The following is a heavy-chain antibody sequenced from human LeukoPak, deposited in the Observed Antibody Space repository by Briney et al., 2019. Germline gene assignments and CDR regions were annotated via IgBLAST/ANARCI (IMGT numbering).Heavy chain of an antibody. J-gene: IGHJ4*02. V-gene: IGHV3-30*18. CDR3: AKDLEYYDFWSGYSATGY. Sequence: GSLRLSCAASGFTFSSYGMHGVRQAPGKGLEWVAVISYDGSNKYYADSVKGRFTISRDNSRNTLYLQMNSLRAEDTAVYYCAKDLEYYDFWSGYSATGYWGQGTLVTVSS. CDR1: GFTFSSYG. CDR2: ISYDGSNK. D-gene: IGHD3-3*01.